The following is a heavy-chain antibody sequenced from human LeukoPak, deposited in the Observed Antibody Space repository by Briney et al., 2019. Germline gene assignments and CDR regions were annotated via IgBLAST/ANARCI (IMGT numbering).Heavy chain of an antibody. V-gene: IGHV4-31*02. Sequence: WVRQHPGKGLEWIGYIYYSGSTYYNPSLKSRVTISVDTSKNQFSLKLSSVTAADTAVYYCARPRSGSSGLDFDYWGQGTLVTVSS. D-gene: IGHD3-10*01. CDR2: IYYSGST. CDR3: ARPRSGSSGLDFDY. J-gene: IGHJ4*02.